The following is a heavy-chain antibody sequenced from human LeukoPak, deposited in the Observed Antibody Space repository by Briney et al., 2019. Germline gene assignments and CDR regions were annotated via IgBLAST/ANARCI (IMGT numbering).Heavy chain of an antibody. D-gene: IGHD2-15*01. CDR2: ISDTGNT. V-gene: IGHV3-23*01. Sequence: GGSLRLSCAASGFTLSSYAMGWVRQAPGKGLEWVSAISDTGNTYHADSVKGRFTISRDSSKNTLFLQMNRLRPEDAAVYYCAKAPVTTCRGAFCYPFDYWGLGTLVTVSS. J-gene: IGHJ4*02. CDR3: AKAPVTTCRGAFCYPFDY. CDR1: GFTLSSYA.